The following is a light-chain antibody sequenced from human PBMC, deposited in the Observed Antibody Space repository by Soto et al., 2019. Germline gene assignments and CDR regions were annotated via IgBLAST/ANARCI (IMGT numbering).Light chain of an antibody. CDR1: QGISSY. CDR2: AAS. CDR3: QQLNYYPLT. J-gene: IGKJ4*01. V-gene: IGKV1-9*01. Sequence: DIQLTQSPSFLSACVGDRVTITCRASQGISSYLAWYQQKPGKAPKLLIYAASTLQSGVPSRFSGSGSGTEFTLTISSLHPEDFATYYCQQLNYYPLTFGRGTKVEIK.